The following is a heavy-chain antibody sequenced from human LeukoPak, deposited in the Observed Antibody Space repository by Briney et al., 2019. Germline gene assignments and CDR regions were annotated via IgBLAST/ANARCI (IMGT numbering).Heavy chain of an antibody. V-gene: IGHV1-2*02. J-gene: IGHJ3*02. CDR2: MNPNGGDT. CDR3: ARVEATVGFAFDI. Sequence: ASVKVSCKASGYTFSGFYMHWVRQAPGQGLEWMGWMNPNGGDTKYAPKFQGRVTMTRDMSISTAYMEVNRLTSDDTAVYYCARVEATVGFAFDIWGQGTMVTVSS. D-gene: IGHD2-21*02. CDR1: GYTFSGFY.